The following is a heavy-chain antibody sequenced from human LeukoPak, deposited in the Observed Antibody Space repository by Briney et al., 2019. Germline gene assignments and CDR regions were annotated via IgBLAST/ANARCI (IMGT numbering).Heavy chain of an antibody. Sequence: GASVKVSCKASGYTFTAYYMHWVRQAPGQGLEWMGWINPKSGGTNYAQKFQGRVTMTRDTSISTAYMELSRLRSDDTAVYYCARDWPYCSGGSCYPLFYMDVWGKGTTVTVSS. CDR2: INPKSGGT. J-gene: IGHJ6*03. V-gene: IGHV1-2*02. CDR1: GYTFTAYY. D-gene: IGHD2-15*01. CDR3: ARDWPYCSGGSCYPLFYMDV.